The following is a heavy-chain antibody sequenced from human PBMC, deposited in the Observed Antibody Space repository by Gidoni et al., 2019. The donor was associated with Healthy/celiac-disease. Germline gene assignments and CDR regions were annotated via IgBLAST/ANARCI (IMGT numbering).Heavy chain of an antibody. CDR1: GFTFSAYY. CDR2: ISSSSSYT. D-gene: IGHD2-8*02. CDR3: ARFTGLDYGMDV. Sequence: QVQLVESGGGLVKPGGSLRLSCAASGFTFSAYYMSWIRQAPGKGLEWVSYISSSSSYTNYADSVKGRFTISRDNAKDSLYLQMNSLRAEDTAVYYCARFTGLDYGMDVWGQGTTVTVSS. V-gene: IGHV3-11*06. J-gene: IGHJ6*02.